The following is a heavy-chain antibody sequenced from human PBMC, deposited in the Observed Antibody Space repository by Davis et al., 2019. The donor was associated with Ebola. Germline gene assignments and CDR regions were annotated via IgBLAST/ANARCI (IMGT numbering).Heavy chain of an antibody. Sequence: GESLKISCTGLGYTFTSHWIGWVRQMPGKGLEWMGIIYPGDSDTRYSPSFQGQVTISADKSISTAYLQWSSLKASDTAMYYCARRKRAAPGWFDPWGQGTLVTVSS. J-gene: IGHJ5*02. D-gene: IGHD6-13*01. CDR1: GYTFTSHW. CDR3: ARRKRAAPGWFDP. CDR2: IYPGDSDT. V-gene: IGHV5-51*01.